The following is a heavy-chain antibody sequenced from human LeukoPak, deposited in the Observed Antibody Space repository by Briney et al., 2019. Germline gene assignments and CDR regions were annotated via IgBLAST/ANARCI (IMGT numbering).Heavy chain of an antibody. Sequence: GGSLRLSCAASGFTFSSYGMHWVRQAPGKGLEWVAVISYDGSNKYYADSVKGRFTISRDNSKNTLYLQMNSLRADDTAVYYCARSDTVTTYDCWGQGTLVTVSS. V-gene: IGHV3-30*03. CDR2: ISYDGSNK. CDR1: GFTFSSYG. J-gene: IGHJ4*02. D-gene: IGHD4-17*01. CDR3: ARSDTVTTYDC.